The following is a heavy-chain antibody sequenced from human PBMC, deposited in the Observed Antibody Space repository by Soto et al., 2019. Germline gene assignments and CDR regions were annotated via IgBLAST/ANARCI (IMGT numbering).Heavy chain of an antibody. D-gene: IGHD6-25*01. CDR3: ARVGVAATYYLDL. Sequence: QVHLVQSGAEVKKPGSSVKVSCKATGGTFSSHALAWVRQAPGQGFEWMGSIIPIDGTANLGDKFQGRVTRTADESTATGYREMGILRLEDTAVYFCARVGVAATYYLDLWGQGTPVSVSS. J-gene: IGHJ4*02. V-gene: IGHV1-69*11. CDR1: GGTFSSHA. CDR2: IIPIDGTA.